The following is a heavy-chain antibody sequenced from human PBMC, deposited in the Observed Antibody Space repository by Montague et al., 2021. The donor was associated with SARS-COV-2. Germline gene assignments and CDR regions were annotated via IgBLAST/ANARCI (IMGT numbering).Heavy chain of an antibody. V-gene: IGHV6-1*01. CDR3: TYHSGSYVWFDP. CDR2: TYYRSKRYN. J-gene: IGHJ5*02. Sequence: CAISGDSVSSNSGSWNWIRQSPSRGLEWLGRTYYRSKRYNDYSVSVKSRITINPDTSKNQFSLQLNSVTPEDTAMYYCTYHSGSYVWFDPWGQGILVIVSS. CDR1: GDSVSSNSGS. D-gene: IGHD1-26*01.